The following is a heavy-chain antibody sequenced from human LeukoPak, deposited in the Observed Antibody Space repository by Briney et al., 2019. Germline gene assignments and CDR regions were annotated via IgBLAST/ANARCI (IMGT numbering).Heavy chain of an antibody. CDR1: GGSISSYY. CDR3: ARDAGRAAFDI. Sequence: SETLSLTCTVSGGSISSYYWSWIRQPPGKGLEWIGYIYHSGSTYYNPSLKSRVTISVDRSKNQFSLKLSSVTAADTAVYYCARDAGRAAFDIWGQGTMVTVSS. J-gene: IGHJ3*02. CDR2: IYHSGST. V-gene: IGHV4-59*12.